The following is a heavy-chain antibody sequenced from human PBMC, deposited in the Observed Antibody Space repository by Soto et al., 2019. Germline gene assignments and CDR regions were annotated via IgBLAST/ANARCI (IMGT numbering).Heavy chain of an antibody. Sequence: QAQLEQSGGEVKKPGSSVKVSCKASRVAFSKFIVTWVRQAPGLGLEWLGGIIPIFGTAKYAQKFQGRVTLTADESTSTHYMEVNNLRSEDTDVYYCAKVRYSSPMCYYYGIDVWGQGTTVTVSS. CDR3: AKVRYSSPMCYYYGIDV. CDR1: RVAFSKFI. CDR2: IIPIFGTA. D-gene: IGHD6-19*01. J-gene: IGHJ6*02. V-gene: IGHV1-69*01.